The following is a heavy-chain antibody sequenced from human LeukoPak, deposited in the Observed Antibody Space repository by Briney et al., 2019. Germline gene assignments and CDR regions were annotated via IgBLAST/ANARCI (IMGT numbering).Heavy chain of an antibody. CDR1: GFPFSSYE. Sequence: PGGSLILSCAASGFPFSSYEMNWVRQAPGKGLEWVAVMSSDGTNTYYAASVKGRFTISRDISKNTLYLQMNSLRAEDTAVYYCAREVSVVRGVNWGQGTLVTVSS. J-gene: IGHJ4*02. CDR2: MSSDGTNT. D-gene: IGHD3-10*01. V-gene: IGHV3-30-3*01. CDR3: AREVSVVRGVN.